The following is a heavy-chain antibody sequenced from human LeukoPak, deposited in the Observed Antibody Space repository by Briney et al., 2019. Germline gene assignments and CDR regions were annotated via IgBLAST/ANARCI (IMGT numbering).Heavy chain of an antibody. J-gene: IGHJ5*02. D-gene: IGHD6-13*01. CDR2: ISYTGST. CDR3: ARRAIPAAGTFDP. V-gene: IGHV4-39*01. CDR1: GGSLSNSDYY. Sequence: SETLSLTCTVSGGSLSNSDYYWNWIRRPPGKGLEWIGRISYTGSTYYNPSLKSRVTISVATSKSQFSLELTSVTAADTAVYYCARRAIPAAGTFDPWGQGTLVTVSS.